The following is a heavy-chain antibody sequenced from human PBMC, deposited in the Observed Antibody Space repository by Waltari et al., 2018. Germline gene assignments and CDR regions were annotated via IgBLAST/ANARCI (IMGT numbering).Heavy chain of an antibody. Sequence: VQLQESGPGLVKPSETLSLTCAVSGYSISSGYYWGWIRQPPGKGLEWVSVIYSGGSTYYADSVKGRFTISRDNSKNTLYLQMNSLRAEDTAVYYCARGNYGEDYYYYGMDVWGQGTTVTVSS. V-gene: IGHV3-53*01. CDR2: IYSGGST. CDR3: ARGNYGEDYYYYGMDV. CDR1: GYSISSGYY. J-gene: IGHJ6*02. D-gene: IGHD4-17*01.